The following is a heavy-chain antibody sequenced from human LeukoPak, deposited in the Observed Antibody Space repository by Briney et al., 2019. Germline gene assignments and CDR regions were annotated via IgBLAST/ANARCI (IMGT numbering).Heavy chain of an antibody. Sequence: QSGGSLRLSCAASGFTFSSYSMNWVRQAPGKGLEWVSYISSSSSTIYYADSVKGRFTISRDNAKNSLYLQMNSLRAEDTAVYYCARGGVIVLMVYDFDYWGQGTLVTVSS. J-gene: IGHJ4*02. D-gene: IGHD2-8*01. CDR1: GFTFSSYS. V-gene: IGHV3-48*01. CDR2: ISSSSSTI. CDR3: ARGGVIVLMVYDFDY.